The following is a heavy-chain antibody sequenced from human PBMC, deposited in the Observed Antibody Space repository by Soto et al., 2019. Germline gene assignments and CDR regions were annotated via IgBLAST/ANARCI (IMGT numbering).Heavy chain of an antibody. J-gene: IGHJ4*02. V-gene: IGHV3-33*01. CDR2: IWYDGSDK. CDR1: GFTFSGFG. Sequence: LRLSCAAAGFTFSGFGMHWVRQAPGKGLEWVAIIWYDGSDKYYADSVRGRFTISRDNSKNTLSLQMNSLRAEDTAVYYCARESEDLTSNFDYWGQGTLVTVSS. CDR3: ARESEDLTSNFDY.